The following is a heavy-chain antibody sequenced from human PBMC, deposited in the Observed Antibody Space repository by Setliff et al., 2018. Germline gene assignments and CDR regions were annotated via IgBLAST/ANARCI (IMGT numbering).Heavy chain of an antibody. CDR2: FDPEDGET. Sequence: ASVKVSCKVSGYTLTELSMHWVRQAPGKGLEWMGGFDPEDGETIYAQKFQGRVTMTEDTSTDTAYMELSSLRSEDTAVYYCARGAPGRYCSGGSCSYFDYWGQGILVTVSS. V-gene: IGHV1-24*01. CDR3: ARGAPGRYCSGGSCSYFDY. D-gene: IGHD2-15*01. CDR1: GYTLTELS. J-gene: IGHJ4*02.